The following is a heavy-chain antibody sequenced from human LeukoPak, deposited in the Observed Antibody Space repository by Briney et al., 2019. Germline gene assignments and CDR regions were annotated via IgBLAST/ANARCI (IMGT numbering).Heavy chain of an antibody. J-gene: IGHJ4*02. CDR2: ISGSGGST. CDR1: GFTFSSYA. CDR3: AKETRYSSTIGY. Sequence: GGSLRLSCAASGFTFSSYAMSWGRQAPGTGLEWVSAISGSGGSTYYADSVKGRFTISRDNSKNTLYLQMNSLRAEDTAVYYCAKETRYSSTIGYWGQGTLVTVSS. D-gene: IGHD6-13*01. V-gene: IGHV3-23*01.